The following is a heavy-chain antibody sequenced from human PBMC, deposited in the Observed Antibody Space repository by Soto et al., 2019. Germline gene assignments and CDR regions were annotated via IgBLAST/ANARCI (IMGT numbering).Heavy chain of an antibody. D-gene: IGHD3-10*01. CDR1: GGTFSSYA. CDR3: ARDRYYGSGSYLGYYFDY. CDR2: IIPIFGTA. J-gene: IGHJ4*02. Sequence: QVQLVQSGAEVKKPGSSVKVSCKASGGTFSSYAISWVRQAPGQGLEWMGGIIPIFGTANYAQKFQGRVTITADESTSAAYMELSSLRSEDTAVYYCARDRYYGSGSYLGYYFDYWGQGTLVTVSS. V-gene: IGHV1-69*01.